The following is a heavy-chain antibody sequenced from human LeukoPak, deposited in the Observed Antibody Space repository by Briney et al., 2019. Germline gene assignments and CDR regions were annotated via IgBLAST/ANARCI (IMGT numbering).Heavy chain of an antibody. V-gene: IGHV3-21*01. D-gene: IGHD2-2*01. CDR2: ISSSSSYI. J-gene: IGHJ1*01. CDR3: ARQIGACSSTSCSKYFQH. Sequence: GGSLRLSCAASGFTFSTHSMNWVRQAPGKGLEWVSSISSSSSYIYYADSVKGRFTISRDNAKNSLYLQMNSLRAEDAAVYYCARQIGACSSTSCSKYFQHWGQGTLVTVSS. CDR1: GFTFSTHS.